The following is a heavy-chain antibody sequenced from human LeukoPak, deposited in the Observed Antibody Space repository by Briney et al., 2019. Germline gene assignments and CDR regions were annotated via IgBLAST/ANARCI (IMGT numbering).Heavy chain of an antibody. D-gene: IGHD2-15*01. CDR3: ARVCNGGSCYSGFDF. CDR2: IKQDEIEK. J-gene: IGHJ4*02. V-gene: IGHV3-7*04. Sequence: GGSLRLSCAASGFTFSSYWMSWVRQAPGKGLAWVSNIKQDEIEKYYVDSVKVRFTISRDNAKNSLYLQMNSLRAEDTAVYYCARVCNGGSCYSGFDFWGQGTLVTVSS. CDR1: GFTFSSYW.